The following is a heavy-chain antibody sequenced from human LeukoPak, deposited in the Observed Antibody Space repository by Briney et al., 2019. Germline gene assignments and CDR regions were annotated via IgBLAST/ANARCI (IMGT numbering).Heavy chain of an antibody. CDR1: GGSISSYY. J-gene: IGHJ6*02. Sequence: PSETLSLTCTVSGGSISSYYWSWIRQSPEKGLEWIGYIYYSGSTNYNPSLKSRVTISVDTSKNHFSLKLSSVTAADTAVYYCARGPYYYGSGPPRGMDVWGQGTTVTV. CDR2: IYYSGST. V-gene: IGHV4-59*01. CDR3: ARGPYYYGSGPPRGMDV. D-gene: IGHD3-10*01.